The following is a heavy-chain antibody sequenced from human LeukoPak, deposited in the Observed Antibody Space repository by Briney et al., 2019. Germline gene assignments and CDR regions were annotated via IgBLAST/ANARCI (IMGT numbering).Heavy chain of an antibody. CDR2: IYNSGST. V-gene: IGHV4-59*08. CDR3: ARVHGSGYNIYKWFHP. D-gene: IGHD5-12*01. CDR1: GGSISNFY. Sequence: SETLSLTCTVSGGSISNFYWSWIRQPPGKGLEWIGYIYNSGSTNYNPSLKSRVTISVDTSKNQFSLKVNSVTAADTAVYYCARVHGSGYNIYKWFHPWGQGSLVTVSS. J-gene: IGHJ5*02.